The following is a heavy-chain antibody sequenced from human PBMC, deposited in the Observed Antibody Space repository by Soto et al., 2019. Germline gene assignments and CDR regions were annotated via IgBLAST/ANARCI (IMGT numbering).Heavy chain of an antibody. J-gene: IGHJ5*02. CDR1: GYTFTNND. Sequence: VASVKVSCKASGYTFTNNDINWVRQAPGQGLEWIGWMNTNTNSTDSSGVFDGRLSLTFATSLRTASLQLNSLQSGDPPVSYCAREAVDTSTLRYDPWGQGTLVTVSS. D-gene: IGHD4-4*01. V-gene: IGHV1-8*01. CDR3: AREAVDTSTLRYDP. CDR2: MNTNTNST.